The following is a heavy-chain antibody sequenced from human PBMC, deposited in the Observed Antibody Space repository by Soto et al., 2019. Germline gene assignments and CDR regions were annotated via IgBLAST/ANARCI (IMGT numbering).Heavy chain of an antibody. D-gene: IGHD6-19*01. CDR2: ICCSGSST. CDR3: ARDSRVRGQWLGQIYYYYYGMDV. J-gene: IGHJ6*02. V-gene: IGHV3-23*01. Sequence: GGSLRLSCAASGFTFSIYAMSWVRQAPGKGLEWVPSICCSGSSTYNADSVKGRFTISRDNSKNTLYLQMNSLRAEDTAVYYCARDSRVRGQWLGQIYYYYYGMDVWGQGTTVTVSS. CDR1: GFTFSIYA.